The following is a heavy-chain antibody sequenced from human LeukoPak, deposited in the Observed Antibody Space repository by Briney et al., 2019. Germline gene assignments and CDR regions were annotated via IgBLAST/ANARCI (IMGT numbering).Heavy chain of an antibody. J-gene: IGHJ4*02. CDR1: GYTFTSYD. D-gene: IGHD5-12*01. V-gene: IGHV1-8*01. Sequence: GASVKVSCKASGYTFTSYDINWVRQATGQGLEWMGWMNPNSGNTGYAQKFQGRVTMTRNTSISTAYMELSRLRSDDTAVYYCAGEHSGYPIDYWGQGTLVTVSS. CDR3: AGEHSGYPIDY. CDR2: MNPNSGNT.